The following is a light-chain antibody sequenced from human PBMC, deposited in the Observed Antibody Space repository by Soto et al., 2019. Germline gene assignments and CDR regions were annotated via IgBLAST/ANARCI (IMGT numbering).Light chain of an antibody. J-gene: IGKJ1*01. CDR2: LGS. CDR3: MQSLQTPLT. V-gene: IGKV2-28*01. CDR1: QSLLNRNGYNC. Sequence: DIVMTQSPLSLPVTPGEPASISCRSSQSLLNRNGYNCLEWYLQKPGQYPQLLIYLGSNRASGVSDRFSGSGSGIDFTLKISIVEAEDVGVYFCMQSLQTPLTFGQGTKVDIK.